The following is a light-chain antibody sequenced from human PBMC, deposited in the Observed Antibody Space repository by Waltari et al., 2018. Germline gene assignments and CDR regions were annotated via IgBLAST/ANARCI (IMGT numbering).Light chain of an antibody. CDR3: AAWDDSLSGFYV. CDR2: RNN. Sequence: QSVLTQPPSASGTPGQRVTISCSGSSSNIGSNYVYWYQQPPGTAPKLPIYRNNPRPAGGPDRFFGSKACTSASMAISGVRFEDEADYYCAAWDDSLSGFYVFGTGTKVTVL. CDR1: SSNIGSNY. J-gene: IGLJ1*01. V-gene: IGLV1-47*01.